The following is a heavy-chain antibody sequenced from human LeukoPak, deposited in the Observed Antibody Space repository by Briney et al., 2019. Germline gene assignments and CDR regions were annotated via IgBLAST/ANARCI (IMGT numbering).Heavy chain of an antibody. CDR1: GGSFSGYY. CDR2: INHSGST. CDR3: ARGPGYCSSTSCYSNWYFDL. Sequence: ETLSLTCAVYGGSFSGYYWSWIRQPPGKGLEWIGEINHSGSTNYNPSLKSRVTISVDTSKNQFSLKLSSVTAADTAVYYCARGPGYCSSTSCYSNWYFDLWGRGTLVTVSS. J-gene: IGHJ2*01. D-gene: IGHD2-2*01. V-gene: IGHV4-34*01.